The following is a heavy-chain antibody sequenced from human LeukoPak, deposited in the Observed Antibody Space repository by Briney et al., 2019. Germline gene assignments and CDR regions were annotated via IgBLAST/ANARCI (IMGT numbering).Heavy chain of an antibody. V-gene: IGHV4-34*01. CDR3: ARGRSSGLSSSIDY. D-gene: IGHD6-19*01. Sequence: SETLSPTCAVYGGSLTFYYWSWIRQPPGKGLEWIGEINHSGSTNYNPSLKSRVTISLDTSRNQLSLRLRSVTAADTAIYYCARGRSSGLSSSIDYWGQGSLVAVSS. J-gene: IGHJ4*02. CDR1: GGSLTFYY. CDR2: INHSGST.